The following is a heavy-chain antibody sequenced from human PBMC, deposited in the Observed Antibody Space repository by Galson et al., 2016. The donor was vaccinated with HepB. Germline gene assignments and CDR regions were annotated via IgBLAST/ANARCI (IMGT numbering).Heavy chain of an antibody. D-gene: IGHD2-15*01. CDR1: GFTFSFHW. J-gene: IGHJ6*02. CDR2: IKEDGSDK. Sequence: SLRLSCAASGFTFSFHWMAWVRQAPGKGLEWVATIKEDGSDKYYVDSVKGRFTISKDNAKNSLYLQMNGLRAEDTAVYYGAKGGGWSMDAWGQGTTVTVSS. CDR3: AKGGGWSMDA. V-gene: IGHV3-7*01.